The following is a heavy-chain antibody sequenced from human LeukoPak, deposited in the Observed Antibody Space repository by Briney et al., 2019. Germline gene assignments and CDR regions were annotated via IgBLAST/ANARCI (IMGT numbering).Heavy chain of an antibody. CDR3: ARVGNYDFWSGYYWVDPDLVDYYYYGMDV. D-gene: IGHD3-3*01. V-gene: IGHV1-69*05. Sequence: ASVTVSCKASGGTFSSYAVSWVRQAPGQGLEWMGGIIPIFGTANYAQKFQGRVTMTRNTSISTAYMELSSLRSEDTAVYYCARVGNYDFWSGYYWVDPDLVDYYYYGMDVWGQGTTVTVSS. J-gene: IGHJ6*02. CDR2: IIPIFGTA. CDR1: GGTFSSYA.